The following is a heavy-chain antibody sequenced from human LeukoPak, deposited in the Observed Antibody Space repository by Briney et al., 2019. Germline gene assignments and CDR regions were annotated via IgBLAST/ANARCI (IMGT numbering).Heavy chain of an antibody. CDR2: ISGSGGST. CDR3: ARYCYYDFWSGYYGYFDY. Sequence: GGSLRLSCAASGFTFSSYAMSWVRQAPGKGLEWVSAISGSGGSTYYADSVKGRFTISRDNSKNTLYLQMNSLRAEDTAVYYCARYCYYDFWSGYYGYFDYWGQGTLVTVSS. CDR1: GFTFSSYA. J-gene: IGHJ4*02. D-gene: IGHD3-3*01. V-gene: IGHV3-23*01.